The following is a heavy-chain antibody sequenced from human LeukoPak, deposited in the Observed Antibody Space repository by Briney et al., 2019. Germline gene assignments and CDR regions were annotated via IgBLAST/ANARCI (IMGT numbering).Heavy chain of an antibody. CDR2: IYYSGST. Sequence: SETLSLTCTVSGGSISSSSYYWGWIRQPPGKGLEWIGSIYYSGSTYYNPSLKSRVTISVDTSKNQFSLKLSSVTAADTAVYYCARETNYGDYPDYYYYYYGMDVWGQGTTVTVSS. V-gene: IGHV4-39*07. CDR3: ARETNYGDYPDYYYYYYGMDV. CDR1: GGSISSSSYY. J-gene: IGHJ6*02. D-gene: IGHD4-17*01.